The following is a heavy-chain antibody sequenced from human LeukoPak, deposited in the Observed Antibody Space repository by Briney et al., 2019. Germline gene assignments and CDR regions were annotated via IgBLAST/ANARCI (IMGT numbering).Heavy chain of an antibody. D-gene: IGHD3-22*01. Sequence: AGSLRLPCAASGFTFSSYGMYWVRQAPGQGLEWVAFIRYDGSNKYYADSVKGRFTISRDNSKNTLYLQMNSLRPAHTAVYFCEKGGYYYDSSGCFYWGQGTLVTVSS. V-gene: IGHV3-30*02. CDR3: EKGGYYYDSSGCFY. CDR1: GFTFSSYG. CDR2: IRYDGSNK. J-gene: IGHJ4*02.